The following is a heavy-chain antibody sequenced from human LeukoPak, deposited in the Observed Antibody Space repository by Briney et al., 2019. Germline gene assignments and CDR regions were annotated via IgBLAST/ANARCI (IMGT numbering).Heavy chain of an antibody. V-gene: IGHV3-66*01. J-gene: IGHJ6*02. CDR3: ARDPGRYGDTMARDRPEQDYCYYGMDV. CDR2: IYSGGST. Sequence: PGGSLRLSCAASGFTVSSNYMSWVRQAPGKGLEWVSVIYSGGSTYYADSVKGRFTISRDNSKNTLYLQMNSLRAEDTAVYYCARDPGRYGDTMARDRPEQDYCYYGMDVWGQGTTVTVSS. CDR1: GFTVSSNY. D-gene: IGHD3-10*01.